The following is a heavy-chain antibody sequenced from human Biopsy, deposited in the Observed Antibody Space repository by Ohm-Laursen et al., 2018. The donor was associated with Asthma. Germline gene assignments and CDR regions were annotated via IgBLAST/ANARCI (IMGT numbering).Heavy chain of an antibody. CDR1: GFTFGDYC. CDR2: IKHDGSEK. J-gene: IGHJ1*01. V-gene: IGHV3-7*01. D-gene: IGHD3-3*01. CDR3: ARTFHFWSPYHAEHYQL. Sequence: SLRLSCAASGFTFGDYCMSWVRQVPGKGLEWVANIKHDGSEKNHADSLKGRFTISRDNAKNLLYLQMNSLRAEDTAVYYCARTFHFWSPYHAEHYQLWGQGTLVTVSS.